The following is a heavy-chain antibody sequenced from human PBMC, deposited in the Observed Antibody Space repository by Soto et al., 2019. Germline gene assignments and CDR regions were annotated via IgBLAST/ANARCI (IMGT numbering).Heavy chain of an antibody. J-gene: IGHJ4*02. CDR1: GFTVSSNY. CDR2: IYSGGST. Sequence: GGSLRLSCAASGFTVSSNYLSWVRQAPGKGLEWVSVIYSGGSTYYADSVKGRFTISRDNSKNTVYPQMNSLTPEDTAVYYCAILVVPDSRRFWGQGTLVTVSS. CDR3: AILVVPDSRRF. D-gene: IGHD3-22*01. V-gene: IGHV3-66*01.